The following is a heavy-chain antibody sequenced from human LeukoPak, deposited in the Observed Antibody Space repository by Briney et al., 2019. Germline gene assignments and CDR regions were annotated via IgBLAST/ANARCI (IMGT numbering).Heavy chain of an antibody. Sequence: GGSLRLSCAASGFTFSNAWMSWVRQAPGKGLEWVANIKQDGSEKYYVDSVKGRFTISRDNAKNSLYLQMNSLRAEDTAVYYCAGVRIAAAGSLDYWGQGTLVTVSS. CDR2: IKQDGSEK. V-gene: IGHV3-7*04. CDR1: GFTFSNAW. CDR3: AGVRIAAAGSLDY. D-gene: IGHD6-13*01. J-gene: IGHJ4*02.